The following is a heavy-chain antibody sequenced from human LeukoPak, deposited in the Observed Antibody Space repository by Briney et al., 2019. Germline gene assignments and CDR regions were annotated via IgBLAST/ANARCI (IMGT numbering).Heavy chain of an antibody. J-gene: IGHJ4*02. CDR2: INHSGST. CDR1: GGSFSGYY. D-gene: IGHD3-16*01. V-gene: IGHV4-34*01. CDR3: ARRGGYFDY. Sequence: PSETLSLTCAVYGGSFSGYYWSWIRQPPGKGLEWIGEINHSGSTNYNPSLKSRVTISVDTSKNQFSLKLSSVTAEDTAVYYCARRGGYFDYWGQGTLVTVSS.